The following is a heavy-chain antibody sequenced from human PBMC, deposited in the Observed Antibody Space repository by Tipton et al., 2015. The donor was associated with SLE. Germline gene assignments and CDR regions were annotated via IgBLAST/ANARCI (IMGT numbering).Heavy chain of an antibody. CDR1: GGTFSSYT. V-gene: IGHV1-69*09. D-gene: IGHD7-27*01. Sequence: QLVQSGAEVKKPGSSVKVSCKASGGTFSSYTISWVRQAPGQGLEWMGRIIPILGIANYAQKFQGRVTITADKSTSTAYMELSSLRSEDTAVYYCARRGGELGRFDYWGQGTLVTVSS. CDR3: ARRGGELGRFDY. CDR2: IIPILGIA. J-gene: IGHJ4*02.